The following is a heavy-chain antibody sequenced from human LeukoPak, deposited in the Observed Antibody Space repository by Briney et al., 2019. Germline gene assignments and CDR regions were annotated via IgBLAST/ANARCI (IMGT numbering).Heavy chain of an antibody. D-gene: IGHD2-15*01. V-gene: IGHV4-39*07. CDR2: IYYSGST. J-gene: IGHJ3*02. Sequence: SETLSLTCTVSGGSISSSSYYWGWIRQPPGKGLEWIGSIYYSGSTYYNPSLKSRVTISVDTSKNQFSLKLSSVTAAVTAVYYCARDPERACGSCYGVAFDIWGQGTMVTVSS. CDR1: GGSISSSSYY. CDR3: ARDPERACGSCYGVAFDI.